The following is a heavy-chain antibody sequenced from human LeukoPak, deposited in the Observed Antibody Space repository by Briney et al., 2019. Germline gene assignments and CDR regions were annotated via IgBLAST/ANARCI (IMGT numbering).Heavy chain of an antibody. Sequence: ASVKVSCKASGYTFTSYDLNWVRQATGQGLEWMGWVSPNSGNTGYAQKFQGRVTVTRDTSTSTVHMELSGLRSEDTAVYYCARDQEGFDYWGQGTLVTVSS. V-gene: IGHV1-8*01. CDR1: GYTFTSYD. CDR2: VSPNSGNT. CDR3: ARDQEGFDY. J-gene: IGHJ4*02.